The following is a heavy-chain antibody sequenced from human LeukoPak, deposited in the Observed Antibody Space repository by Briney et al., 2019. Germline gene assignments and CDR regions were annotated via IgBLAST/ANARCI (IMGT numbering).Heavy chain of an antibody. CDR3: ATNGYYCMDV. Sequence: SGTLSLTCAVSGGSISSSTNWWSWVRQPPGKGLEWIGEIYHSGGTNYNPSLKSRITISVDKSQNQFSLKVNSLTAADTAVYYCATNGYYCMDVWGKGTTVTVSS. V-gene: IGHV4-4*02. J-gene: IGHJ6*03. CDR2: IYHSGGT. D-gene: IGHD2-8*01. CDR1: GGSISSSTNW.